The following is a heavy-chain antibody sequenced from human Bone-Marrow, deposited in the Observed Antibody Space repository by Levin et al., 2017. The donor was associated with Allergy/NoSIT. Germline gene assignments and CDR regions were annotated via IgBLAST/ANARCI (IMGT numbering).Heavy chain of an antibody. D-gene: IGHD2-15*01. J-gene: IGHJ4*02. CDR1: GDSMSSGDDY. V-gene: IGHV4-30-4*01. CDR2: IYYSGST. Sequence: SQTLSLTCTVSGDSMSSGDDYWSWIRQPPGKGLEWIGYIYYSGSTYYNPSLKSRVIMSVDTSKNHFSLKLGSATAADTAVYYCARWSGGTCYSGVDSWGQGTLVTVSS. CDR3: ARWSGGTCYSGVDS.